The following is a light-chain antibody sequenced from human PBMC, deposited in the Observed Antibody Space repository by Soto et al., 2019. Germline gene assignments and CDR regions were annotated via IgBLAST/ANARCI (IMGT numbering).Light chain of an antibody. CDR2: DAS. Sequence: DIQMTQSPSSLSASIGDRVTITCQASQDIANYLKWYQQKPGEAPTLLIFDASNLESGVPSRFSGSGYGTDFTFTINSLQSEDIATYYCQQFDGLPLTFGPGTKVNIK. V-gene: IGKV1-33*01. CDR1: QDIANY. J-gene: IGKJ3*01. CDR3: QQFDGLPLT.